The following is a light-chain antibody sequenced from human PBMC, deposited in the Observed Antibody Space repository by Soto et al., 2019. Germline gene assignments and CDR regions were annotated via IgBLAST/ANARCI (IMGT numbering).Light chain of an antibody. V-gene: IGKV3-20*01. CDR2: GAS. J-gene: IGKJ1*01. CDR1: QSVSSSY. Sequence: EIVLTQSPGTLSLSPGERATLSCRASQSVSSSYLAWYQQKPGQAPRLLIYGASSRATGIPERFSGSGSGTDFTLTISRLEPEDFAVYYCQQYGSSPWTFGQVTKVEIK. CDR3: QQYGSSPWT.